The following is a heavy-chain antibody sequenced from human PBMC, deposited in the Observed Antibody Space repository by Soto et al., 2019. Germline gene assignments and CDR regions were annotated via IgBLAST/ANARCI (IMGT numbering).Heavy chain of an antibody. CDR1: GFTFGSYG. Sequence: GGSLRLSCAASGFTFGSYGMHWVREAPGKGLEWVAVIWYDGSNKYYADSVKGRFTISRDNSNNTLYLQMNSLRAEDTAVYYCARDRRRYGFDPWGQGTLVTVSS. D-gene: IGHD3-10*01. CDR2: IWYDGSNK. CDR3: ARDRRRYGFDP. V-gene: IGHV3-33*01. J-gene: IGHJ5*02.